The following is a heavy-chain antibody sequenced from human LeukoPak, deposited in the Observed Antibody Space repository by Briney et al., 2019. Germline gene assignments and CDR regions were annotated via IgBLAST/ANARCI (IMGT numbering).Heavy chain of an antibody. D-gene: IGHD5-24*01. Sequence: GGSLRLSCAASGFTFSSYAMSWVRQAPGKGLEWVSTISGSGGSTYYADSVKGRFAISRDNSKNTLYLQMNSLRAEDTAVYYCAKSPRQYYFDYWGQGTLVTVSS. CDR2: ISGSGGST. J-gene: IGHJ4*02. V-gene: IGHV3-23*01. CDR3: AKSPRQYYFDY. CDR1: GFTFSSYA.